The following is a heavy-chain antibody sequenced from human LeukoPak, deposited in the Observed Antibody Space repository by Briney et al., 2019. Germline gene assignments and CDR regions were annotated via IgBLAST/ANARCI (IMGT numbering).Heavy chain of an antibody. V-gene: IGHV1-18*04. CDR2: ISAYNGNT. CDR1: GYTFTSYG. J-gene: IGHJ3*02. Sequence: ASVKVSCKASGYTFTSYGISWVRPAPGQGLEWMGWISAYNGNTNYAQKLQGRVTMTTDTSTSTAYMELRSLRSDDTAVYYCARGLQLWSNDAFDIWGQGTMVTVSS. D-gene: IGHD5-18*01. CDR3: ARGLQLWSNDAFDI.